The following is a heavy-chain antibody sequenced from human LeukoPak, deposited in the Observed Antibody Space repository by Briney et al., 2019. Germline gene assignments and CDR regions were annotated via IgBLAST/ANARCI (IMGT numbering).Heavy chain of an antibody. CDR3: ATGGSSSYALHI. D-gene: IGHD6-13*01. V-gene: IGHV4-59*08. Sequence: SETLSLTCTVSGGSISSYYLSWIRQPPGTGLEWIGYVYYSGSTNYNPSLKSRVAISVDTSKNQFSLKLSSVTAADTAVYYCATGGSSSYALHIWGQGTMVTVSS. CDR1: GGSISSYY. CDR2: VYYSGST. J-gene: IGHJ3*02.